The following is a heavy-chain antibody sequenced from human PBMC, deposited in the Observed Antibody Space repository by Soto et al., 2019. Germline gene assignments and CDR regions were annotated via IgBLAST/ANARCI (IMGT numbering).Heavy chain of an antibody. Sequence: GGSLRLSCAASGFTFDDYAMHRVRQAPGKGLEWVSGISWNSGSIGYADSVKGRFTISRGNAKNSLYLQMNSLRAEDTALYYCAKDMTVAMASGVAFDIWGQGTMVTVSS. CDR1: GFTFDDYA. D-gene: IGHD5-18*01. J-gene: IGHJ3*02. CDR3: AKDMTVAMASGVAFDI. CDR2: ISWNSGSI. V-gene: IGHV3-9*01.